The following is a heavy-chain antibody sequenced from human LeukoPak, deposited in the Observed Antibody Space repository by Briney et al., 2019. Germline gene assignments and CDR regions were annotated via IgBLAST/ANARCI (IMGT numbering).Heavy chain of an antibody. V-gene: IGHV1-69*05. J-gene: IGHJ4*02. CDR1: GGTFSSYA. CDR2: IIPIFATA. CDR3: AVTPCDGDCYPDY. D-gene: IGHD2-21*02. Sequence: GDSVKVSCKASGGTFSSYAISWVRQAPGQGLEWMGRIIPIFATANYAQKFQGRVTITMDESTSTAYMELSSLRSEDTAVYYCAVTPCDGDCYPDYWGQGTLVTVSS.